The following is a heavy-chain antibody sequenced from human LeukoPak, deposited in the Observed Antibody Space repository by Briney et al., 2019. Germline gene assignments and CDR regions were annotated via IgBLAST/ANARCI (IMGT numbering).Heavy chain of an antibody. J-gene: IGHJ3*02. Sequence: SQTLSLTCTVSGGSLSSGDYYWSWIRQPPGKGLEWIGYIYYSGSTYYNPSLKSRVTISVDTSKNQFSLKLSSVTAADTAVYYCARESGAGLGDAFDIWGQGTMATVSS. CDR2: IYYSGST. D-gene: IGHD3/OR15-3a*01. CDR3: ARESGAGLGDAFDI. CDR1: GGSLSSGDYY. V-gene: IGHV4-30-4*08.